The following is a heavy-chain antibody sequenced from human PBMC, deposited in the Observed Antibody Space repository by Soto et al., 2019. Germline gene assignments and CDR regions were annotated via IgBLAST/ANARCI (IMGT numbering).Heavy chain of an antibody. CDR1: GGTFTGYY. J-gene: IGHJ6*02. CDR3: ARPLHYDFWSGYYPHYGMDV. CDR2: INPNSGGT. D-gene: IGHD3-3*01. Sequence: ASVKVSCKASGGTFTGYYMHWVRQAPGQGLEWMGWINPNSGGTNYAQKFQGRVTMTRDTSISTAYMELSRLRSDDTAVYYCARPLHYDFWSGYYPHYGMDVWGQGTTVTSP. V-gene: IGHV1-2*02.